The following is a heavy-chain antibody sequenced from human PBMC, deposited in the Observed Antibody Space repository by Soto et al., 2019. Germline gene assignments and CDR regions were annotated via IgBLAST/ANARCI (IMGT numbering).Heavy chain of an antibody. V-gene: IGHV1-46*01. Sequence: QLVQSGGEVKQPGASVEVSRKAPRDTFTSYYINWVRQAPGQGLEWMGVINPHGGSTAYAQKFKGRVTLTRDTSASTVYMEVSSLTSEDTAMYYCARSSGGNFGIIIEGTNWFAPWGQGTLVTVSS. CDR1: RDTFTSYY. J-gene: IGHJ5*02. CDR3: ARSSGGNFGIIIEGTNWFAP. D-gene: IGHD1-26*01. CDR2: INPHGGST.